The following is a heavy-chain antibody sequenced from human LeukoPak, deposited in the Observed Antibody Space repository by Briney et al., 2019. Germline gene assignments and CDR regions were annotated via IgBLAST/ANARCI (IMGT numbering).Heavy chain of an antibody. CDR1: GGTFSSYA. Sequence: ASVKVSCKASGGTFSSYAISWVRQAPGQGLEWMGGIIPIFGTANYAQKFQGRVTITADESTSTAYMELSSLRSEDTAVYYCARGGLYSGYGNYYFDYWGQGTLVTVSS. J-gene: IGHJ4*02. D-gene: IGHD5-12*01. CDR2: IIPIFGTA. V-gene: IGHV1-69*13. CDR3: ARGGLYSGYGNYYFDY.